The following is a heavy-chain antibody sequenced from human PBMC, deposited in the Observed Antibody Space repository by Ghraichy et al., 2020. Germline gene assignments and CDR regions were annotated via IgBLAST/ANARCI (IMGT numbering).Heavy chain of an antibody. CDR2: ISGSGGST. CDR3: AKGQKWELLVSHFDY. Sequence: GGSLRLSCAASGFTFSSYAMSWVRQAPGKGLEWVSAISGSGGSTYYADSVKGRFTISRDNSKNTLYLQMNSLRAEDTAVYYCAKGQKWELLVSHFDYWGQGTLVTVSS. J-gene: IGHJ4*02. V-gene: IGHV3-23*01. CDR1: GFTFSSYA. D-gene: IGHD1-26*01.